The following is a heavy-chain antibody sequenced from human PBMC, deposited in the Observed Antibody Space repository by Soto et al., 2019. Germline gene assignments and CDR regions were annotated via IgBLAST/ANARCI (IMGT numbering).Heavy chain of an antibody. CDR1: RGSISSGTNY. J-gene: IGHJ5*02. V-gene: IGHV4-39*01. CDR2: IYYSGST. CDR3: ARKTRYCSGGSCSGWFDP. Sequence: PSETLSLTCTVSRGSISSGTNYWAWIRQPPGKGLEWIANIYYSGSTFYNPSLKSRVTISLDTSKNQFSLKLRSVTAADTAVYYCARKTRYCSGGSCSGWFDPWGQGTLVTVSS. D-gene: IGHD2-15*01.